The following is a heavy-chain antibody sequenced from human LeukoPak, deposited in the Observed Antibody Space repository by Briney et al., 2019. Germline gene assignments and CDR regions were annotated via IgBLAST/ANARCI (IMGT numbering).Heavy chain of an antibody. D-gene: IGHD5-18*01. CDR3: AGGYSYGHCDY. J-gene: IGHJ4*02. CDR1: GGSISSGGYY. V-gene: IGHV4-31*03. Sequence: PSETLSLSCTVSGGSISSGGYYWSWIRQHPGKGLEWIGYIYYSGSTYYNPSLKSRVTISVDTSKNQFSLKLSSVTAADTAVYYCAGGYSYGHCDYWGQGTLVTVSS. CDR2: IYYSGST.